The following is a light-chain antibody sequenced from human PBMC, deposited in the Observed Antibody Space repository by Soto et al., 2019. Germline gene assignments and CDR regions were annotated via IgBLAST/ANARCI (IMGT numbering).Light chain of an antibody. V-gene: IGLV2-14*03. CDR2: DVS. Sequence: QSVLTQTASVSGSPGQSITISCTGTSSDVGGYNYVSWYQQHPGKAPKLMIYDVSSRPSGVSHRFSGSKSGDTASLTISGLQAEDEADYYCSSYTRTNTVVFGGGTKVTV. J-gene: IGLJ2*01. CDR1: SSDVGGYNY. CDR3: SSYTRTNTVV.